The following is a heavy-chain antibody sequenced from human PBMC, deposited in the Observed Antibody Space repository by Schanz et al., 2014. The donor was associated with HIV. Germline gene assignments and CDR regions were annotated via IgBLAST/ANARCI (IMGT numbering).Heavy chain of an antibody. D-gene: IGHD1-26*01. V-gene: IGHV1-2*02. J-gene: IGHJ4*02. CDR2: IKPNSGET. CDR3: ARDLSDPIVGATRSFDY. Sequence: QVQLVQSGAEVKKPGASVKVSCKTSRYTFIDYFMHWVRQAPGQGLEWMGWIKPNSGETKFARKFQGRVTMTRDTSINTAYMELSRLRSDDTAMYYCARDLSDPIVGATRSFDYWGQGTLVIVSS. CDR1: RYTFIDYF.